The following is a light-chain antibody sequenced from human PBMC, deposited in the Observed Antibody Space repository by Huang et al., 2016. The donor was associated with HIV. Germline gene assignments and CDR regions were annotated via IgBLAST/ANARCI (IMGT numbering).Light chain of an antibody. V-gene: IGKV1-5*03. Sequence: DIQMTQSPSTLSASVGDRVTITCRASQRINGWLAWYQQKPGQAPNLLIYQASTLESGVPARVSGSESGTEFTLTISSLQPDDFATYYCQQYNSYPLTFGGGTKVEIK. CDR2: QAS. CDR3: QQYNSYPLT. J-gene: IGKJ4*01. CDR1: QRINGW.